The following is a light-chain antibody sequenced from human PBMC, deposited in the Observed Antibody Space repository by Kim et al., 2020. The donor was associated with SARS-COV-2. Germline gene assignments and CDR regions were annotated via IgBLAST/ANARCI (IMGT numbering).Light chain of an antibody. CDR1: QSVSSY. CDR2: DAS. Sequence: SPGERAPLSCRASQSVSSYLAWYQQKPGQAPRLLIYDASNRATGIPARFSGGGSGTDFTLTISSLEPEDFAVYYCQQRSNWPPITFGQGTRLEIK. V-gene: IGKV3-11*01. CDR3: QQRSNWPPIT. J-gene: IGKJ5*01.